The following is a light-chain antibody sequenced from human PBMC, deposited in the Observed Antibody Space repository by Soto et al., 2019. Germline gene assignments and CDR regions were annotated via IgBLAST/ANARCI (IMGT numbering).Light chain of an antibody. CDR3: QQSYSIGFT. Sequence: DIPMAQSPSSLSASVGDRVTITCRASQSISSYLNWYQQKPGKAPKRLIYAASRLHSGVPSRFSGSGSGTDFTLNISSLQPEDFATYYCQQSYSIGFTFGPGTKVDIK. CDR1: QSISSY. J-gene: IGKJ3*01. V-gene: IGKV1-39*01. CDR2: AAS.